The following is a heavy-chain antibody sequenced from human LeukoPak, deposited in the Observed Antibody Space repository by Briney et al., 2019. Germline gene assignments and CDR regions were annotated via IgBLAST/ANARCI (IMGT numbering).Heavy chain of an antibody. J-gene: IGHJ4*02. V-gene: IGHV3-7*01. CDR3: ARESVDWLSYYFDY. D-gene: IGHD3-9*01. CDR2: IKQDGSEK. Sequence: GGSLRLSCAASGFTFSSYWMSWVRQAPGKGLEWVANIKQDGSEKYYVDSVKGRFTISRDNAKNSLYLQMNSLRAEDTAVYYCARESVDWLSYYFDYWGQGTLVTVSS. CDR1: GFTFSSYW.